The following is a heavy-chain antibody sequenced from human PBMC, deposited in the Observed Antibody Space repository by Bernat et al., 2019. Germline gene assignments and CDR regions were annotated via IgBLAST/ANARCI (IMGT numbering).Heavy chain of an antibody. Sequence: EVQLVESGGGLVQPGGSLRLSCAASGFSFSSYWTNWVRQAPGKGLEWVANIKEDGSENNYVDSVKGRFTISRDNAKNSLYLQMNSLRAEDTAVYYCARDRGWLQSDYWGQGTLVTVSS. CDR1: GFSFSSYW. CDR3: ARDRGWLQSDY. CDR2: IKEDGSEN. D-gene: IGHD5-24*01. V-gene: IGHV3-7*03. J-gene: IGHJ4*02.